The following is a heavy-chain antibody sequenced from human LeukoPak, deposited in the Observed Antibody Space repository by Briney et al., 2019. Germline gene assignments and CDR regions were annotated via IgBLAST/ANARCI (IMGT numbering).Heavy chain of an antibody. CDR3: RIIYCKATNRYAKGDY. Sequence: ASETLSLTCTVSGGSVNSSSYYWGWIRQPPGKGLEWIGSIYYSGSTYYNPSLKSRLTISVDTSNNQFSLNLSSVTAADTAVYYCRIIYCKATNRYAKGDYWSQGTLVTISS. CDR1: GGSVNSSSYY. J-gene: IGHJ4*02. D-gene: IGHD2/OR15-2a*01. CDR2: IYYSGST. V-gene: IGHV4-39*01.